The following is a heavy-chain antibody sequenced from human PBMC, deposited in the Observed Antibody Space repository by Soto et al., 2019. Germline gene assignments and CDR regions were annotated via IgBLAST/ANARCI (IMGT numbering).Heavy chain of an antibody. J-gene: IGHJ4*02. V-gene: IGHV1-69*01. D-gene: IGHD6-13*01. CDR3: ARVSVAAAGSQHPFDY. Sequence: QVPLVQSGAEVKKPGSSVKVSCKASGGTFSSYAISWVRQAPGQGLEWMGGIIPIFGTANSAQKFQGRVTITADESTSTAYMELSSLRSEDTAVYYCARVSVAAAGSQHPFDYWGQGTLVTVSS. CDR2: IIPIFGTA. CDR1: GGTFSSYA.